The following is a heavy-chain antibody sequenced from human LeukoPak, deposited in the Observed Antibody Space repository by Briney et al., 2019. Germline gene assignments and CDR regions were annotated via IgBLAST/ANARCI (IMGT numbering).Heavy chain of an antibody. J-gene: IGHJ4*02. Sequence: GGSLRLSCVGSGFTFGIHGMNWVRQAPGNGLECVSFISTTSTYIKYAVSLKGRFTVSRDNVKSSLYLQMSSLTAEDTAVYYCARDRCSNSDCPFDYWGQGTLVTVSS. CDR3: ARDRCSNSDCPFDY. CDR2: ISTTSTYI. CDR1: GFTFGIHG. V-gene: IGHV3-21*06. D-gene: IGHD2-21*02.